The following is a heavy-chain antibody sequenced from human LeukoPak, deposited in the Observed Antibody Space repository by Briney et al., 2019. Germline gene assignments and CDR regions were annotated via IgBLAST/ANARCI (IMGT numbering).Heavy chain of an antibody. CDR2: IDPSDSYT. Sequence: GESLKISCKGSGYSFTSYWISWVRQMPGKGLEWMGRIDPSDSYTNYSPSFQGNVTISADKSISTAYLQWSSLKASDTAMYYCARLGDDCSSTSCPDYWGQGTLVTVSS. D-gene: IGHD2-2*01. CDR1: GYSFTSYW. V-gene: IGHV5-10-1*01. CDR3: ARLGDDCSSTSCPDY. J-gene: IGHJ4*02.